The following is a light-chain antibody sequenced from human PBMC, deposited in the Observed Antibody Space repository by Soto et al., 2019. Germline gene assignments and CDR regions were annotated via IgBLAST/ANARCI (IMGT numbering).Light chain of an antibody. CDR1: QGIRND. J-gene: IGKJ1*01. Sequence: AIPMTQSPSSLSASIGDRVTITCRASQGIRNDLGWFQHRPGKAPKLLIFTTSKLHSGVPSRFSGSGSGTDFTLTISSLQPEDFATYYCLQDYNYPGTFGQGTKVEMK. CDR2: TTS. CDR3: LQDYNYPGT. V-gene: IGKV1-6*01.